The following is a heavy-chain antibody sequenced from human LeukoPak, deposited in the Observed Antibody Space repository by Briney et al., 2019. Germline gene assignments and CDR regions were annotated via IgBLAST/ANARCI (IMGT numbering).Heavy chain of an antibody. D-gene: IGHD6-19*01. CDR3: ARAGTDSSGRPLYLDN. V-gene: IGHV3-64*01. CDR1: GITFSSSA. CDR2: ISSNGGST. J-gene: IGHJ4*02. Sequence: GGSLRLSCAASGITFSSSAMHWVRQAPGKGLEYVSAISSNGGSTYYANSVKGRFTISRDNSKNTVYLQMGSLRADDMAMYYCARAGTDSSGRPLYLDNWGQGTLVTVSS.